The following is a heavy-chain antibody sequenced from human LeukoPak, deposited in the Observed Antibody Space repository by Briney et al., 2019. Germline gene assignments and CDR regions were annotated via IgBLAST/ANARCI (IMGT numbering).Heavy chain of an antibody. CDR1: GFTFSDYY. J-gene: IGHJ6*03. CDR2: IRSSGSSI. CDR3: ARDRDPYYYWDV. Sequence: GGSLRLSCAASGFTFSDYYMSWIRQAPGKGLEWVSYIRSSGSSIYYADSVKGRFTISRDNAKNSLYLQMNSLRAEDTAVYYCARDRDPYYYWDVWGKGTTVTVSS. V-gene: IGHV3-11*04. D-gene: IGHD5-24*01.